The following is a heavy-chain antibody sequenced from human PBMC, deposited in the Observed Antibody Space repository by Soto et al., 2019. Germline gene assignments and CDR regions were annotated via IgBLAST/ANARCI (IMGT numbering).Heavy chain of an antibody. Sequence: QVQLVQSGAEVKKPGSSVKVSCKASGGTFSNHAINWVRQAPGQGLEWMGRIIPIFTTTDYAQRFQGRVTITADESTITAYMELSCLKHDDTAVYYCAREVAADGTFREDVFDIWGQGTMVTVSS. CDR1: GGTFSNHA. J-gene: IGHJ3*02. CDR3: AREVAADGTFREDVFDI. CDR2: IIPIFTTT. D-gene: IGHD6-13*01. V-gene: IGHV1-69*12.